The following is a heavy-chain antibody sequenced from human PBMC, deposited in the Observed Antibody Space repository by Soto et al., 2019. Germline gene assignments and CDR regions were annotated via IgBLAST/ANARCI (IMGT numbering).Heavy chain of an antibody. CDR3: AGSPRMGIQFGFDY. Sequence: QVQLVQSGAEVKKPGASVKVSCKASGYTFTDYFFHWVRQAPGQGCEWMGWINPTSGGTDSAQKSQGGVTMTSETSISTAYLELNRLRSDDTAVYYCAGSPRMGIQFGFDYWGQGTLVTVSS. J-gene: IGHJ4*02. D-gene: IGHD1-26*01. CDR1: GYTFTDYF. V-gene: IGHV1-2*02. CDR2: INPTSGGT.